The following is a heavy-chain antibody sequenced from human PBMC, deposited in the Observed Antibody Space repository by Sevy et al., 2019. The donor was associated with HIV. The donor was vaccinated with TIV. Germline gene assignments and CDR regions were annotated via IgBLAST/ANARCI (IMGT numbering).Heavy chain of an antibody. D-gene: IGHD3-10*01. CDR1: GYTFSTYG. J-gene: IGHJ4*02. V-gene: IGHV1-18*01. CDR2: ISAYNGQT. CDR3: ARDRGHALEAILFDN. Sequence: ASVKVSCKASGYTFSTYGISWVRQAPGQGLEWMGWISAYNGQTNYAQKVQGRVTMSIDTSTRTAYMELRSLRSDDTAVYYCARDRGHALEAILFDNWGQGTLVTVSS.